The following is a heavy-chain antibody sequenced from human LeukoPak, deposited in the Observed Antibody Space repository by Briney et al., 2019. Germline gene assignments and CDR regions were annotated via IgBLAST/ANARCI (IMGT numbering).Heavy chain of an antibody. Sequence: ASVKVSCKASGGTFSSYAISWVRQAPGQGLKWMGGIIPIFGTANYAQKFQGRVTITTDESTSTAYMELSSLRSEDTAVYYCARGPIVGATIGGAFDIWGQGTMVTVSS. V-gene: IGHV1-69*05. D-gene: IGHD1-26*01. CDR1: GGTFSSYA. J-gene: IGHJ3*02. CDR2: IIPIFGTA. CDR3: ARGPIVGATIGGAFDI.